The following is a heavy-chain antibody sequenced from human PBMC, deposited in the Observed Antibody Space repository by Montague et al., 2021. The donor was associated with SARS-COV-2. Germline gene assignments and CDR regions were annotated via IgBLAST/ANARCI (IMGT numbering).Heavy chain of an antibody. Sequence: SETLSLTCTVSGGSISSYYWSWIRQHAGKGLEWIGRIYTSGSTNYNPSLKSRVTMSVDTSKNQFSPKLRSVTAADTAVYFCARDGLERQWWMLGWFDPWGQGTLVTVSS. V-gene: IGHV4-4*07. D-gene: IGHD1-1*01. CDR3: ARDGLERQWWMLGWFDP. CDR2: IYTSGST. J-gene: IGHJ5*02. CDR1: GGSISSYY.